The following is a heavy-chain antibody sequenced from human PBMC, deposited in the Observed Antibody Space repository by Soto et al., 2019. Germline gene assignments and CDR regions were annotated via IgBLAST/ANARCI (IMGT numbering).Heavy chain of an antibody. CDR1: GYTFASYD. Sequence: ASVKVSCKASGYTFASYDINWVRQATGQGLEWMGWMNPNSGNTGYAQKFQGRVTMTRNTSISTAYMELSSLRSEDTAVYYCARSRGLRFLEWPYWGQGTLVTVSS. V-gene: IGHV1-8*01. CDR2: MNPNSGNT. J-gene: IGHJ4*02. D-gene: IGHD3-3*01. CDR3: ARSRGLRFLEWPY.